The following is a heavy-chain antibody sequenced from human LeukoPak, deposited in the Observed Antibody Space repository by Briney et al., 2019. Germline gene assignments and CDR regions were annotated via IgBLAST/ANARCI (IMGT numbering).Heavy chain of an antibody. CDR1: GFTFSSYW. J-gene: IGHJ4*02. V-gene: IGHV3-74*03. D-gene: IGHD3-16*01. CDR3: ALGGLTLPIDY. CDR2: TNSDGSSP. Sequence: PGGSLRLSCAASGFTFSSYWMHWVRQVPGKGLVWVSRTNSDGSSPMYADSVKGRFTISRDNAKNTVYLQMNSLRAEDTAVYYCALGGLTLPIDYWGQGTLVTVSS.